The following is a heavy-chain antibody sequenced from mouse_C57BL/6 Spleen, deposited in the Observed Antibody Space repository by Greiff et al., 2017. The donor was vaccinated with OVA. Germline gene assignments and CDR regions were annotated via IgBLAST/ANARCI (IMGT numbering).Heavy chain of an antibody. CDR3: ARSRDSNYVLDY. D-gene: IGHD2-5*01. V-gene: IGHV1-66*01. J-gene: IGHJ2*01. CDR2: IYPGSGNT. CDR1: GYSFTSYY. Sequence: VQLQQSGPELVKPGASVKISCKASGYSFTSYYIHWVKQRPGQGLEWIGWIYPGSGNTKYNEKFKGKATLTADTSSSTAYMQLSSLTSEDSAVYYCARSRDSNYVLDYWGQGTTLTVSS.